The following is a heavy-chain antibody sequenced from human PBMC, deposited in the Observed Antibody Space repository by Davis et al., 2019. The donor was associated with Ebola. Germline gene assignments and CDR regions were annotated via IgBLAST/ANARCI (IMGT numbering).Heavy chain of an antibody. V-gene: IGHV3-66*01. J-gene: IGHJ4*02. CDR1: GFTVSSNY. D-gene: IGHD3-22*01. Sequence: GESLKISCAASGFTVSSNYMSWVRQAPGKGLEWVSVIYSGGSTYYADSVKGRFTISRDNSKNTLYLQMNSLRAEDTAVYYCARDRGPYYYDSSGYYAAYYFDYWGQGTLVTVSS. CDR2: IYSGGST. CDR3: ARDRGPYYYDSSGYYAAYYFDY.